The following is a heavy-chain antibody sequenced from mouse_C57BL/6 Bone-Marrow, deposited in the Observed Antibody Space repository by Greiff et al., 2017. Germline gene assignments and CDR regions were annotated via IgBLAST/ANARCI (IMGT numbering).Heavy chain of an antibody. Sequence: QVQLQQSGAELVRPGASVTLSCKASGYTFTDYEMHWVKQTPVHGLEWIGAIDPETGGTAYNQKFKGKAILTADKSSSTAYMELRRLTSEDSAVYYCTKGSGGYFDVWGTGTTVTVSS. CDR3: TKGSGGYFDV. CDR2: IDPETGGT. V-gene: IGHV1-15*01. D-gene: IGHD1-3*01. J-gene: IGHJ1*03. CDR1: GYTFTDYE.